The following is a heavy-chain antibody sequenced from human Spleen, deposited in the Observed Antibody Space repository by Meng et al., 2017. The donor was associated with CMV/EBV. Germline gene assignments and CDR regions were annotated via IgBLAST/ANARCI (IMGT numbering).Heavy chain of an antibody. D-gene: IGHD3-16*01. J-gene: IGHJ6*02. CDR2: IDTAGDA. CDR3: ARSWDGMDV. V-gene: IGHV3-13*03. Sequence: GESLKISCAACGFTFSNYDMHWVRQTTGKGLEWVSLIDTAGDAYYPDSVRGQFTISRGNAKNSLHLQMNSPRAGDTAVYYCARSWDGMDVWGQGTTVTVSS. CDR1: GFTFSNYD.